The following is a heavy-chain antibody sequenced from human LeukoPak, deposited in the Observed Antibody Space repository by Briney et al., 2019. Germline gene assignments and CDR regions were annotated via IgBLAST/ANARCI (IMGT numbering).Heavy chain of an antibody. CDR2: IWYDGSNK. CDR3: ARDPGSGWHYYFDY. Sequence: PGRSLRLSCAASGFTFSSYGMHWVRQAPGEGLEWVAVIWYDGSNKYYADSVKGRFTISRDNSKNTLYLQMNSLRAEDTAVYYCARDPGSGWHYYFDYWGQGTLVTVSS. CDR1: GFTFSSYG. J-gene: IGHJ4*02. D-gene: IGHD6-19*01. V-gene: IGHV3-33*01.